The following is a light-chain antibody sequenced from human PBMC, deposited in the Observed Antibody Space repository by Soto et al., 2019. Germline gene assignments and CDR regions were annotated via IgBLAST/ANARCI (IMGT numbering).Light chain of an antibody. CDR1: SRDVGGYNY. Sequence: QSVLTQPASVSGSPGQSITISCNGTSRDVGGYNYVSWYQQHPGKAPKLMIYDVSNRPSGVSNRFSGSKSGNTASLTISGLLAEDEADYYCSSYTSSSLHVFGTGTKVTVL. J-gene: IGLJ1*01. V-gene: IGLV2-14*03. CDR3: SSYTSSSLHV. CDR2: DVS.